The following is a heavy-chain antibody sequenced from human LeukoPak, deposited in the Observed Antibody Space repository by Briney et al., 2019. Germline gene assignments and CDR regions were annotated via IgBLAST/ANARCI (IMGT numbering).Heavy chain of an antibody. V-gene: IGHV3-7*01. CDR1: GFAFSDSW. CDR2: IKGDGSAK. Sequence: GGSLRLSCAASGFAFSDSWMTWIRQAPGKGLEWVAFIKGDGSAKKYVDSVKGRFTISRDNAKNSLFLQMNSLRAEDTAVYYCARDRGWIQHNIWGQGTMVTVSS. CDR3: ARDRGWIQHNI. D-gene: IGHD5-18*01. J-gene: IGHJ3*02.